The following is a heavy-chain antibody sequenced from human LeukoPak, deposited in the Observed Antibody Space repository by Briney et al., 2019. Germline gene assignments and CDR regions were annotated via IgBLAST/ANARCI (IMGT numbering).Heavy chain of an antibody. Sequence: GESLKISCKGSGYSFTSYWIGWVRQMPGKGLEWMGIIYPGDSDTRYSPSFQGQVTISADKSISTAYLQWSSLKASDTAMYYCARQGWATVVPAAIPQDPPRSYYYYYMDVWGKGTTVTVSS. J-gene: IGHJ6*03. D-gene: IGHD2-2*02. CDR3: ARQGWATVVPAAIPQDPPRSYYYYYMDV. CDR1: GYSFTSYW. CDR2: IYPGDSDT. V-gene: IGHV5-51*01.